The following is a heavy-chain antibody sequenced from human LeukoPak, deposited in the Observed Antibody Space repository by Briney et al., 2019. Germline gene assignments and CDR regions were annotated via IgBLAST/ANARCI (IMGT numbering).Heavy chain of an antibody. CDR2: TRNKANSYTT. Sequence: PGGSLRLSCAASGFTFSDHYMDWVRQAPGKGLEWVGRTRNKANSYTTAHAASVKGRFTISRDDSKISLHLQMNSLRTEDTAVYYCAVGYCSGGSCSGNDGDYWGQGTLVTVSS. CDR1: GFTFSDHY. V-gene: IGHV3-72*01. J-gene: IGHJ4*02. D-gene: IGHD2-15*01. CDR3: AVGYCSGGSCSGNDGDY.